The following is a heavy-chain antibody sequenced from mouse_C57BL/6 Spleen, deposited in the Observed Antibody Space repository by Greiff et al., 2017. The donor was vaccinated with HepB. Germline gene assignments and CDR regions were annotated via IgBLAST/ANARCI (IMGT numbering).Heavy chain of an antibody. J-gene: IGHJ4*01. Sequence: EVHLVESGGGLVKPGGSLKLSCAASGFTFSDYGMHWVRQAPEKGLEWVAYISSGSSTIYYADTVKGRYTISRDNAKNTLFLQMTSLRSEDTAMYYCGKGGYYDYYAMDYWGQGTSVTVSS. D-gene: IGHD2-3*01. CDR3: GKGGYYDYYAMDY. V-gene: IGHV5-17*01. CDR2: ISSGSSTI. CDR1: GFTFSDYG.